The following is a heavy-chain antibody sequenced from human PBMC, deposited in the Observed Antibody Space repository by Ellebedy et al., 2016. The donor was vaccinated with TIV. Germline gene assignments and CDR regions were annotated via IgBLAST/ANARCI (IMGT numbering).Heavy chain of an antibody. CDR1: GYTFTNYW. CDR3: ARRPGYCGGDCYSYAFDI. J-gene: IGHJ3*02. D-gene: IGHD2-21*02. CDR2: IYPADSDT. V-gene: IGHV5-51*01. Sequence: GESLKISCKSSGYTFTNYWIGWVRQMPGKGLEWMGIIYPADSDTKYSPSFEGQVTVSADKSVNTAYLQWSSLKASDTAMYYCARRPGYCGGDCYSYAFDIWGQGTMVTVSS.